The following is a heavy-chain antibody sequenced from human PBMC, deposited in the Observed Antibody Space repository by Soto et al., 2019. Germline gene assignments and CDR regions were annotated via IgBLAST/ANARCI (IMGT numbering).Heavy chain of an antibody. D-gene: IGHD6-6*01. V-gene: IGHV4-30-4*01. CDR2: IYYSVST. CDR3: VSAVRYDALDI. CDR1: GGSISSGGYY. Sequence: QVQLQESGPGLVKPSQTLSLTCSVSGGSISSGGYYWSWIRQPPGKGLEWIGYIYYSVSTYYNPSLKSRITISVETSKNQFSLKLSSVTAAVTAVYYCVSAVRYDALDIWGQGTMVTVSS. J-gene: IGHJ3*02.